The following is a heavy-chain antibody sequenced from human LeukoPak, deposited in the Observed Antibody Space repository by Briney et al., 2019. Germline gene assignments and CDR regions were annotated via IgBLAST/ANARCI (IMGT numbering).Heavy chain of an antibody. CDR1: GGSISSYY. Sequence: SETLSLTCTVSGGSISSYYWSWIPQPPGKGLEWIGYIYYSGSTNYNPSLKNRVTISLDTSKNQFSLKLRSVTAADTAVYYCARVNPVMYFQHWGQGTLVTVSS. V-gene: IGHV4-59*01. J-gene: IGHJ1*01. CDR3: ARVNPVMYFQH. CDR2: IYYSGST.